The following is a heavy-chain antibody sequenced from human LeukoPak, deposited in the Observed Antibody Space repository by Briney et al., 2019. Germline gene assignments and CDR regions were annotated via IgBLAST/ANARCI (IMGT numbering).Heavy chain of an antibody. CDR1: GGSIGSTSYY. CDR2: IYYSGST. J-gene: IGHJ4*02. Sequence: PSETLSLTCTVSGGSIGSTSYYWGWIRQPPGKGLEWIGSIYYSGSTYYNPSLKSRVTISVDTSKNQFSLELSSVTAADTAVYYCARDRNLYYYGSGSYCPFDYWGQGTLVTVSS. CDR3: ARDRNLYYYGSGSYCPFDY. D-gene: IGHD3-10*01. V-gene: IGHV4-39*02.